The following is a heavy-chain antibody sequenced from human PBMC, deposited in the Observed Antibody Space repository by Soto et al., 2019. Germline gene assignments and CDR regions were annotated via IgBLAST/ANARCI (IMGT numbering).Heavy chain of an antibody. J-gene: IGHJ4*01. CDR1: GYTFATYG. CDR2: INTYNGNT. Sequence: ASVKVSCKASGYTFATYGITWVRQAPGQGLEWMGWINTYNGNTNYTQSLQGRVTMTTDTSTSTAYMELRSLRSEDTAVYYCARERWLQDPRRHSYFDYGGHGTLVTVCS. D-gene: IGHD5-12*01. V-gene: IGHV1-18*01. CDR3: ARERWLQDPRRHSYFDY.